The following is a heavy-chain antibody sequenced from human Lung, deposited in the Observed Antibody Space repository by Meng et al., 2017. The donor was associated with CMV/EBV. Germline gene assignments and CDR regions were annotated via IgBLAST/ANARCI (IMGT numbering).Heavy chain of an antibody. CDR2: MSFDGGNI. J-gene: IGHJ4*02. CDR3: ARDGDYCTDGTCYFDY. Sequence: SXKISXAASGFTFSRYAMHWVRQAQGKGLEWVALMSFDGGNIQYTDSLKGRFTISRVNSKNVLYLEMNSLRLEDTAVYYCARDGDYCTDGTCYFDYWGQGXLVTVSS. V-gene: IGHV3-30-3*01. D-gene: IGHD2-8*01. CDR1: GFTFSRYA.